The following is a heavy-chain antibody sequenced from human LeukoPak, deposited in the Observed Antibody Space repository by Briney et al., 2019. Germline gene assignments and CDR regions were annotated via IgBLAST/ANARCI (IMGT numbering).Heavy chain of an antibody. CDR3: TRDSPPDY. CDR1: GLSLNNYA. V-gene: IGHV3-23*01. Sequence: GGSLRLSCTASGLSLNNYAMSWVRQVPGKGLEWVSASSSSDDGKWYAESVRGRFTISRDTSKNTVYLQMNSLRVEDTAIYYCTRDSPPDYWGQGTLVTVSS. CDR2: SSSSDDGK. J-gene: IGHJ4*02.